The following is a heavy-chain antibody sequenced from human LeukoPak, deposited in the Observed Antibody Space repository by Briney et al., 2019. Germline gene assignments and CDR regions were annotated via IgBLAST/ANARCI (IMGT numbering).Heavy chain of an antibody. CDR1: GFTFSSYG. Sequence: GGSLRLSCAASGFTFSSYGMHWVRQAPGKGLEWVAFIRYDGSNKYYADSVKGRFTISRDNSKNTLYLQMNSLRAEDTAVYYCAKAQMYGSGSYYDYWGQGTLVTVSS. J-gene: IGHJ4*02. CDR2: IRYDGSNK. V-gene: IGHV3-30*02. CDR3: AKAQMYGSGSYYDY. D-gene: IGHD3-10*01.